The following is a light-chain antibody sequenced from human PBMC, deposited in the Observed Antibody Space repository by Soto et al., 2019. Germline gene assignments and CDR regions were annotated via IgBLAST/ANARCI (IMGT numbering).Light chain of an antibody. CDR2: GAS. CDR3: QQYNNWPPWT. V-gene: IGKV3-15*01. Sequence: EIVMTQSPATLSVSPGERATLSCRASQSVSSNLAWYQQKPGQAPRLLIYGASTRATGIPARFSGSGSGTEFTLTISSQQSDDFALYYCQQYNNWPPWTFGQRTKVEIK. J-gene: IGKJ1*01. CDR1: QSVSSN.